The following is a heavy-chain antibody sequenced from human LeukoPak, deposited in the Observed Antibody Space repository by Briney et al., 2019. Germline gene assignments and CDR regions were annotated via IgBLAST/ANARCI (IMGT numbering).Heavy chain of an antibody. CDR1: GFSFSLYP. J-gene: IGHJ4*02. V-gene: IGHV3-11*01. CDR3: AKSSLIRDPIDY. D-gene: IGHD3-3*02. CDR2: IRDSGGEM. Sequence: GGSLRLSCAASGFSFSLYPMSWVRQAPGKGLEWLSNIRDSGGEMYYADSVKGRFTITRDNAKNTLYLQMNSLRAEDTAVYYCAKSSLIRDPIDYRGQGTLVTVSS.